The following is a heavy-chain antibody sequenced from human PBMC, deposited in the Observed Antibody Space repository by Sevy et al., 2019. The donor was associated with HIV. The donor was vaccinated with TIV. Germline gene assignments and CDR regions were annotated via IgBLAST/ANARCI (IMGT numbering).Heavy chain of an antibody. J-gene: IGHJ4*02. V-gene: IGHV3-49*03. CDR2: IRGKAHGGTT. Sequence: GGSLRLSCTASGFTFADYGMGWFRQAPGKGLEWVGFIRGKAHGGTTEYAASVKGRFTISRDDSKSIAYLQMNSLKNEDTAVYFCSRNGEDYYDILTGQFRFDYWGQGALVTVSS. CDR1: GFTFADYG. CDR3: SRNGEDYYDILTGQFRFDY. D-gene: IGHD3-9*01.